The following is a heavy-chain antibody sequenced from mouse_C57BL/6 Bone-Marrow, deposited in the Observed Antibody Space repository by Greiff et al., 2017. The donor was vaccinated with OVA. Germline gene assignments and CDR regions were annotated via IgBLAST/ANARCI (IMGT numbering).Heavy chain of an antibody. CDR3: ARSYYFDD. CDR1: GYTFTDYY. V-gene: IGHV1-76*01. CDR2: IYPGSGNT. J-gene: IGHJ2*01. Sequence: QVQLKESGAELVRPGASVKLSCKASGYTFTDYYINWVKQRPGQGLEWIARIYPGSGNTYYNEKFKGKATLTAEKSSSTAYMQLSSRTSEDSAVYFCARSYYFDDWGQGTTLTVSA.